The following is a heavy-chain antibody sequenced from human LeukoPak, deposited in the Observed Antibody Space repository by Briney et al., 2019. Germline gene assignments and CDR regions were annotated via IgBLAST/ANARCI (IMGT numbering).Heavy chain of an antibody. CDR2: TYYRSKWYN. CDR3: ARDHCSGGSCHWRFDY. Sequence: SQTLSLTCAISGDSASSNSVAWNWIRQSPSRGLEWLGRTYYRSKWYNDYAVSVKGRITINPDTSKNQFSLQLNSVTPEDTAVYYCARDHCSGGSCHWRFDYWGQGTLVTVSS. J-gene: IGHJ4*02. V-gene: IGHV6-1*01. CDR1: GDSASSNSVA. D-gene: IGHD2-15*01.